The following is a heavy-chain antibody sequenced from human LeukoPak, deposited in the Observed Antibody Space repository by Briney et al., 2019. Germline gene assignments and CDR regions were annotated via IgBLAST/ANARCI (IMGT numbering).Heavy chain of an antibody. V-gene: IGHV3-48*03. Sequence: GGSLRLSCAASGFTFSVFEMNWVRQAPGKGLEWVSYISSSGSTIYYADSVKGRFTISRDNAKNSLYLQMNSLRAEDTALYYCARDDCSSGVCYNDAFDIWGQGTMVTVSS. D-gene: IGHD2-8*01. J-gene: IGHJ3*02. CDR1: GFTFSVFE. CDR3: ARDDCSSGVCYNDAFDI. CDR2: ISSSGSTI.